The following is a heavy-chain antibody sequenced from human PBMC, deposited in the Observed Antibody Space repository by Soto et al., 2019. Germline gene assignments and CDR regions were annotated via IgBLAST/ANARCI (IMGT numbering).Heavy chain of an antibody. CDR2: LYDVDGT. Sequence: DVRLVESGGGLIQPGESLRLSCAALGFTVSGKRYVAWVRQAPGKELEWISALYDVDGTFYADSVKGRFTTSSDSSKTTVYLQMNGLRPDDTAVYYCASWHEREHAYDVWGGGTTFTVSS. CDR3: ASWHEREHAYDV. V-gene: IGHV3-53*01. CDR1: GFTVSGKRY. J-gene: IGHJ3*01. D-gene: IGHD1-1*01.